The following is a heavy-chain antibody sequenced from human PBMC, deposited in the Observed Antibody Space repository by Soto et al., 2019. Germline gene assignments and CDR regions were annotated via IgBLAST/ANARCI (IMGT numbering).Heavy chain of an antibody. CDR1: GGSISDFY. J-gene: IGHJ4*02. Sequence: SETLSLTCTVSGGSISDFYWSWIRQPPGRGLEWIGYIFYSRITNYNSSLKSRVTISVDTSKNQFSLKLRSVTAADTAAYFCARVKRGYDYGSSIDFWGQGILVTVSS. CDR2: IFYSRIT. V-gene: IGHV4-59*01. D-gene: IGHD5-18*01. CDR3: ARVKRGYDYGSSIDF.